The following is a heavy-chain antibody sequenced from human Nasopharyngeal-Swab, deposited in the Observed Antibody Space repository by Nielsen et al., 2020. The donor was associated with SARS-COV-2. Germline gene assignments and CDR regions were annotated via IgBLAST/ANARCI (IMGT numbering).Heavy chain of an antibody. J-gene: IGHJ4*02. V-gene: IGHV4-34*01. CDR1: GGSFSGYY. Sequence: ESLKISCAVYGGSFSGYYWSWIRQPPGKGLEWIGEINHSGSTNYNPSLKSRVTISVDTSKNQFSLKLSSVTAADTAVYYCARGGGYSYGAIDYWGQGTLVTVSS. D-gene: IGHD5-18*01. CDR2: INHSGST. CDR3: ARGGGYSYGAIDY.